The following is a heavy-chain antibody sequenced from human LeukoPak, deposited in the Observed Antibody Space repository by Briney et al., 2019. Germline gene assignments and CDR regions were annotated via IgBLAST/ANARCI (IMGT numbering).Heavy chain of an antibody. J-gene: IGHJ5*02. CDR2: IYYSGST. CDR1: GGSISSSSYY. V-gene: IGHV4-39*01. CDR3: ARGLTIFGVVVRRGNWFDT. Sequence: SETLSLTCTVSGGSISSSSYYWGWIRQPPGKGLEWIGSIYYSGSTYYNPSLKSRVTISVDTSKNQFSLKLSSVTAADTAIYYCARGLTIFGVVVRRGNWFDTWGQGTLVTVSS. D-gene: IGHD3-3*01.